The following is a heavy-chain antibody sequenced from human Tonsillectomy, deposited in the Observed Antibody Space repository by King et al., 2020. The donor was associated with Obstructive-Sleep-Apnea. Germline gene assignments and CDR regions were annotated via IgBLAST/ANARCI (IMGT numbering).Heavy chain of an antibody. V-gene: IGHV3-33*01. Sequence: QLVESGGGVDQPGRSLRLSCAASGFTFRSYGMHWVRQAPGKGLEWVAVIWYDGSNKYYADSVKGRLTISRDNSKNTLYLQMNSLRAEDTAVYYCARDRGYCSGGSCSYYFDYWGQGTLVTVSS. J-gene: IGHJ4*02. CDR2: IWYDGSNK. CDR3: ARDRGYCSGGSCSYYFDY. CDR1: GFTFRSYG. D-gene: IGHD2-15*01.